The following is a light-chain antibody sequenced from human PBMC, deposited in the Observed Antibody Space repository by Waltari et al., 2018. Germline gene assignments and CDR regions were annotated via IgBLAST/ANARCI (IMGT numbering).Light chain of an antibody. V-gene: IGKV1-39*01. Sequence: DIQMTQSPSSLSASVGDRVTITCRASQSISTFLNWYQQKEGRAPKLLIYAASTLQRGVPSRFSGSGAGSDFTLTISSLQPEDSATYQCQESVSTPKGTFGPGTKGEIK. CDR3: QESVSTPKGT. CDR1: QSISTF. J-gene: IGKJ3*01. CDR2: AAS.